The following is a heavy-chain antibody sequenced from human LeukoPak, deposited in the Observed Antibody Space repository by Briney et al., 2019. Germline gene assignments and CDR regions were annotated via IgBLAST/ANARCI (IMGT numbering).Heavy chain of an antibody. J-gene: IGHJ6*02. V-gene: IGHV4-39*01. Sequence: PPETLSLTCTVSGGSISSSSYYWGWIRQPPGKGLEWIGSIYYSGSTYYNPSLKSRLTISVDTSKNQFSLKLSSVTAADTAVYYCAREQQLTTFYYYGMDVWGQGTTVTVSS. CDR3: AREQQLTTFYYYGMDV. CDR1: GGSISSSSYY. CDR2: IYYSGST. D-gene: IGHD6-13*01.